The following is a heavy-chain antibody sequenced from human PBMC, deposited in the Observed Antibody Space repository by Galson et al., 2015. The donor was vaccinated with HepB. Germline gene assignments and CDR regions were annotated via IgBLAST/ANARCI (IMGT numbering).Heavy chain of an antibody. V-gene: IGHV3-7*03. Sequence: SLRLSCAASGLMFSGYWMSWVRQAPGKGLEWVANINQDGSEKNYVDSVKGRVTISRDNAKNTMYLQMNSLRVEDAAVYYCARGGRYPDYWGQGTLVTVSS. CDR2: INQDGSEK. CDR1: GLMFSGYW. CDR3: ARGGRYPDY. D-gene: IGHD1-26*01. J-gene: IGHJ4*02.